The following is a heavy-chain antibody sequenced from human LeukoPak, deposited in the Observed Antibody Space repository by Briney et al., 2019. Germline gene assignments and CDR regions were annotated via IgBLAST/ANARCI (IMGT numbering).Heavy chain of an antibody. CDR2: IYHSGST. Sequence: KSSETLSLTCAVSGGSISSGGYSWSWIRQPPGKGLEWIGYIYHSGSTYYNPSLKSRVTISVDRSKNQFSLKLSSVTAADTAVYYCARVRYYYDSSGYSARYCFDYWGQGTLVTVSS. J-gene: IGHJ4*02. CDR3: ARVRYYYDSSGYSARYCFDY. D-gene: IGHD3-22*01. V-gene: IGHV4-30-2*01. CDR1: GGSISSGGYS.